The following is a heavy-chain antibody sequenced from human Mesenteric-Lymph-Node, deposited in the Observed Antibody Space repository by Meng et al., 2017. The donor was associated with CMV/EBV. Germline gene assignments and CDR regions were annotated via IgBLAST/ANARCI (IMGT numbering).Heavy chain of an antibody. Sequence: GESLKISCAASGFTFSSYSMNWVRQAPGKGLEWVSSISSSSSYIYYADSVKGRFTISRDNAKNSLYLQMNSLRAEDTAVYYCARDESTFYFDYWGQGTLVTVSS. CDR3: ARDESTFYFDY. D-gene: IGHD5/OR15-5a*01. J-gene: IGHJ4*02. V-gene: IGHV3-21*01. CDR1: GFTFSSYS. CDR2: ISSSSSYI.